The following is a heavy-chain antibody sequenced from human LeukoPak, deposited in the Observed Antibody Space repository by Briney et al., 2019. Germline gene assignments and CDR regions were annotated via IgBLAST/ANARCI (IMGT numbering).Heavy chain of an antibody. D-gene: IGHD2/OR15-2a*01. J-gene: IGHJ6*02. CDR1: GGSFSGYY. Sequence: SETLSLTCAVYGGSFSGYYWSWIRQPPGKGLEWIGEINHSGSTNYNPSLKSRVTISVDTSKNQFSLKLSSVTAADTAVYYCARHFPAIYGMDVWGQGTTVTVSS. CDR2: INHSGST. CDR3: ARHFPAIYGMDV. V-gene: IGHV4-34*01.